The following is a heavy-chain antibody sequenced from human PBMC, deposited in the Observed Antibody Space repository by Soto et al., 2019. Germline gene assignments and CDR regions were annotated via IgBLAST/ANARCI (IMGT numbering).Heavy chain of an antibody. Sequence: SETLSLTCTGSGGSISSYYWSWIRQPPGKGLEWIGYIYYSGSTNYNPSLKSRVTISVDTSKNQFSLKLSSVTAADTAVYYCARGGPEPFDYWGQGTLVTVSS. D-gene: IGHD3-10*01. CDR3: ARGGPEPFDY. V-gene: IGHV4-59*01. CDR2: IYYSGST. CDR1: GGSISSYY. J-gene: IGHJ4*02.